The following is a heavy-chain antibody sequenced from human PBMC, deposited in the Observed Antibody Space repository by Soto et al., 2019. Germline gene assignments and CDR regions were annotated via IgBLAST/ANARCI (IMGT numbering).Heavy chain of an antibody. CDR1: GYTFTSYA. D-gene: IGHD3-10*01. CDR3: ASMTYYYGSGSYLRRQLDP. J-gene: IGHJ5*02. V-gene: IGHV1-3*01. Sequence: ASVKVSCKASGYTFTSYAMHWVRRAPGQRLEWKGWINAGNGNTKYSQKYQGRVTITRDTSASTAYMKLSSLRSEDTAVYYCASMTYYYGSGSYLRRQLDPWGQGTLVTVSS. CDR2: INAGNGNT.